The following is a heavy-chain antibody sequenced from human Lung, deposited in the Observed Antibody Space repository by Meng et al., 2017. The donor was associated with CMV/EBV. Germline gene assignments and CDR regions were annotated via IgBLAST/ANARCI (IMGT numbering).Heavy chain of an antibody. CDR2: VICNEMS. CDR3: ARLADF. V-gene: IGHV4-59*02. J-gene: IGHJ4*02. Sequence: SETLSPTGSFSNLAVEQYYWSWVPQAPGEGREWSGYVICNEMSNYNPSLRGRVTISLDTSEGQYYLNLTSVTAADTGVYFCARLADFWGPGTLVTVSS. CDR1: NLAVEQYY.